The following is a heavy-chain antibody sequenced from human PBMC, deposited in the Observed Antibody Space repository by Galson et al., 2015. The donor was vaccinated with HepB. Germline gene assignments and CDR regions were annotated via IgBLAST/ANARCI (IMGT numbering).Heavy chain of an antibody. V-gene: IGHV3-33*01. J-gene: IGHJ4*02. CDR2: IWYDGSNK. CDR1: GFTFNTYG. CDR3: AREGSIVETCFDF. Sequence: SLRLSCAASGFTFNTYGMHWVRQAPGKGLEWVAVIWYDGSNKYYADSVKGRFTISRDNSKNALYLQMNSLRAEDTAVYYCAREGSIVETCFDFWGQGTLVTVSS. D-gene: IGHD3-16*02.